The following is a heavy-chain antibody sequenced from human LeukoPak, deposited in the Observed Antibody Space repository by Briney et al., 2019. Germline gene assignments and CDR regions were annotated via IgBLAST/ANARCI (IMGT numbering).Heavy chain of an antibody. J-gene: IGHJ6*03. V-gene: IGHV3-11*04. CDR2: ISSSGSTI. CDR3: ARGSGGTIFGVVSYYYYMDV. CDR1: GFTFSDYY. D-gene: IGHD3-3*01. Sequence: GGSLRLSCAASGFTFSDYYMSWIRQAPGKGLEWVSYISSSGSTIYYADSVKGRFTISRDNAKNTLYLQMNSLRAEDTAVYYCARGSGGTIFGVVSYYYYMDVWGKGTTVTVSS.